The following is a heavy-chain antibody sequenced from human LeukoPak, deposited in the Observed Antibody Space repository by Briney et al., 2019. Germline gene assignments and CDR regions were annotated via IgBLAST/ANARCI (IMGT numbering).Heavy chain of an antibody. Sequence: SVKVSCKASGCTFSSYAISWVRQAPGQGLEWMGGIIPIFGTANYAQKFQGRVTITADESTTTAYMELSSLRSEDTAVYYCSRVTQYQLIWDWFDPWGQGTLVTVSS. V-gene: IGHV1-69*13. D-gene: IGHD2-2*01. CDR3: SRVTQYQLIWDWFDP. CDR2: IIPIFGTA. J-gene: IGHJ5*02. CDR1: GCTFSSYA.